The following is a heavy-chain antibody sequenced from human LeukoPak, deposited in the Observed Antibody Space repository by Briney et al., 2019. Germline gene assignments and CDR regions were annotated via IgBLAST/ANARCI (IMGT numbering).Heavy chain of an antibody. V-gene: IGHV4-39*07. CDR3: ARGLVLADY. CDR2: IYYSGST. CDR1: GGSISSSIYY. J-gene: IGHJ4*02. D-gene: IGHD6-19*01. Sequence: SETLSLTCTLSGGSISSSIYYWGWIRQPPGKGLEWIGSIYYSGSTYDNPSLKSRVTISVDTSKNQFSLKLSSVTAADTAVYYCARGLVLADYWGQGTLVTVSS.